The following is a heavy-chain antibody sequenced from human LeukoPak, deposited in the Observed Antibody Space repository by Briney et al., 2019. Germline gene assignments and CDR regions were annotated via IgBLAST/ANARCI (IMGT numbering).Heavy chain of an antibody. Sequence: PGGSLRLSCAASGFTFSTYWMAWVRQAPGKGLEWVANIKGDESARHQADSVKGRFTISRDNTQNSVYLQMSSLRGEDTAVYYCARDVVGSLDYWGQGTLSPSP. CDR1: GFTFSTYW. J-gene: IGHJ4*02. CDR2: IKGDESAR. V-gene: IGHV3-7*01. CDR3: ARDVVGSLDY. D-gene: IGHD1-26*01.